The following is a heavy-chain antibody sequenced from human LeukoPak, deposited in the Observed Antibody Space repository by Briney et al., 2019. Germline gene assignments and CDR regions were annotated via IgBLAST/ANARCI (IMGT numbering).Heavy chain of an antibody. CDR3: ASREATRHYYYYGMDV. Sequence: SVKVSCKASGGTFSSYAISWVRQAPGQGLEWMGGIIPIFGTASYAQEFQGRVTITADESTSTAYMELSSLRSEDTAVYYCASREATRHYYYYGMDVWGKGTTVTVSS. V-gene: IGHV1-69*13. D-gene: IGHD5-12*01. CDR1: GGTFSSYA. CDR2: IIPIFGTA. J-gene: IGHJ6*04.